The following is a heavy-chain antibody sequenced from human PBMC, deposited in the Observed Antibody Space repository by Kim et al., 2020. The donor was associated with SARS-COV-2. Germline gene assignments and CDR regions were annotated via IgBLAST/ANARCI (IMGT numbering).Heavy chain of an antibody. CDR1: GYTFTSYD. Sequence: ASVKVSCKASGYTFTSYDINWVRQATGQGLEWMGWMNPNSGNTGYAQKFQGRVTMTRNTSISTAYMELSSLRSEDTAVYYCARGVRGKIAYCGGDCYSYYFDYWGQGTLVTVSS. V-gene: IGHV1-8*02. D-gene: IGHD2-21*02. CDR3: ARGVRGKIAYCGGDCYSYYFDY. J-gene: IGHJ4*02. CDR2: MNPNSGNT.